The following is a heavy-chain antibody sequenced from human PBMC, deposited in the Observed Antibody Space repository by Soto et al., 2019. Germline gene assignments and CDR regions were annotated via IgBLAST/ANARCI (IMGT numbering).Heavy chain of an antibody. V-gene: IGHV3-30-3*01. J-gene: IGHJ4*02. Sequence: GGSLRLSCAASGFTFSSYAMHWVRQAPGKGLEWVAVISYDGSNKYYADSVKGRFTISRDNSKNTLYLQMNSLRAEDTAVYYCARDAGYDYVWGSYRYNPLGFDYWGQGTLVTVSS. CDR1: GFTFSSYA. CDR3: ARDAGYDYVWGSYRYNPLGFDY. D-gene: IGHD3-16*02. CDR2: ISYDGSNK.